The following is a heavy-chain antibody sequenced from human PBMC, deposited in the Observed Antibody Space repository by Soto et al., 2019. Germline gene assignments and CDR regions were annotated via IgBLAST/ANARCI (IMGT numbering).Heavy chain of an antibody. J-gene: IGHJ6*02. CDR2: INPNSGGT. D-gene: IGHD3-22*01. CDR1: GYTFTGYY. V-gene: IGHV1-2*04. Sequence: ASVKVSCKASGYTFTGYYMHWVRQAPGQGLEWMGWINPNSGGTNYAQKFQGWVTMTRDTSISTAYMELSRLRSDDTAVYYCARDSLAYYYDSSGYNRHGMDVWGQGTTVTVSS. CDR3: ARDSLAYYYDSSGYNRHGMDV.